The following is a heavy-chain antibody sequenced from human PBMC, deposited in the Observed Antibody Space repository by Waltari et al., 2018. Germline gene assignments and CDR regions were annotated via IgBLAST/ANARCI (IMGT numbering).Heavy chain of an antibody. D-gene: IGHD6-6*01. J-gene: IGHJ4*02. V-gene: IGHV1-46*01. CDR1: GYTFTGYS. Sequence: QVQLVQSGAEVKKPGASVTVSCKASGYTFTGYSMHWVRQAPGQGLEWMGIINPRGGSTSYAQKCKGRVTMTRDTSTSTVYMELSSLRSEDTAVYDCARDLGAYSSSLEYWGQGTLVTVSS. CDR2: INPRGGST. CDR3: ARDLGAYSSSLEY.